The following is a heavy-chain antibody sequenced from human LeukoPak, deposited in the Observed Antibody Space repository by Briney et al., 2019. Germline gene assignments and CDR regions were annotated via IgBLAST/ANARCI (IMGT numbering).Heavy chain of an antibody. V-gene: IGHV3-30*03. CDR1: GFSLSEYG. CDR2: VSYDGGQK. J-gene: IGHJ4*02. D-gene: IGHD3-22*01. CDR3: ARDRINMMVMGHDSGLDF. Sequence: GGSLRLSCVGSGFSLSEYGIHWVRPAPGKGLDWVAVVSYDGGQKYYADSVKGRYTISRDTSSDTVSLEMNSLRVEDTAVYYCARDRINMMVMGHDSGLDFWGQGTLVTVSS.